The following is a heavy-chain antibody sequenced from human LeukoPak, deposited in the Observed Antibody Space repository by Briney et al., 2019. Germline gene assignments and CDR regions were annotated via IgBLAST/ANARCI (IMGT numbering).Heavy chain of an antibody. V-gene: IGHV3-33*03. Sequence: GRSLRLSCVASGFTFNDYGMHWVRQAPGKGLEWVGVIWADGSDKYYGDSVKGRFTISRDNSKDTLYLQMHSLRAEDTAVYFCAKDTPLTTYTSGWSSNSFDYWGQGTLVAVSS. J-gene: IGHJ4*02. CDR1: GFTFNDYG. D-gene: IGHD6-19*01. CDR3: AKDTPLTTYTSGWSSNSFDY. CDR2: IWADGSDK.